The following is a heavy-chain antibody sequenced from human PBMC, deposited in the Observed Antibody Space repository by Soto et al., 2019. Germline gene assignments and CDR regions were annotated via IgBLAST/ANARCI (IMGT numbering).Heavy chain of an antibody. Sequence: QLQLQESGPGLVRPSETLSLTCTVSGGSISSSNYYWGWIRQPPGKGLVWIGSIYYTGTTYYNPSLKSRVTISVDTSKNQFSLKLSSVTAADTAVYYCASRSSGWFSPFDSWGQGTLVTVSS. J-gene: IGHJ4*02. CDR2: IYYTGTT. D-gene: IGHD6-19*01. CDR3: ASRSSGWFSPFDS. CDR1: GGSISSSNYY. V-gene: IGHV4-39*01.